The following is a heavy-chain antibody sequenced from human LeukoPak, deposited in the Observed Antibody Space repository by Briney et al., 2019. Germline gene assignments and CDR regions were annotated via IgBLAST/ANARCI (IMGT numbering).Heavy chain of an antibody. V-gene: IGHV1-58*02. CDR1: GFTFTSSA. J-gene: IGHJ4*02. CDR2: IVVGSGNT. D-gene: IGHD6-19*01. CDR3: AAYLGYSSGWYEGYYFDY. Sequence: VASVKVSCKASGFTFTSSAMQWVRQARGQRLEWIGWIVVGSGNTNYAQKFQERVTITRDMSTSTAYMELSSLRSEDTAVYYCAAYLGYSSGWYEGYYFDYWGQGTLVTVSS.